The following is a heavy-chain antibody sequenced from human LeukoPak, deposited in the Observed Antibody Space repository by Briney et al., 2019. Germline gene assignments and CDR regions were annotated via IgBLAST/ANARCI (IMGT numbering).Heavy chain of an antibody. V-gene: IGHV3-21*01. Sequence: GGSLRLSCGASGFTFSSYNMNWVRQAPGKGLEWVSSISSSSSYIYYADSVKGRFTISRDNAKNSLYLQMNSLRAEDTAVYYCARDYIWYSSSWYSDYWGQGTLVTVSS. CDR2: ISSSSSYI. D-gene: IGHD6-13*01. CDR1: GFTFSSYN. J-gene: IGHJ4*02. CDR3: ARDYIWYSSSWYSDY.